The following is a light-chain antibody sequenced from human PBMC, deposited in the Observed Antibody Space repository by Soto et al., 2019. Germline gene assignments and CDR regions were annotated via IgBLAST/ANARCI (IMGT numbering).Light chain of an antibody. CDR2: GAS. Sequence: EVVMTQSPATVSVSPGEGVTLSCRASQTISNDLAWYQQKPGQAPRLLIYGASTRATGVPARFSGGGSGTEFTLIISSLQSEDFAFYYCQQNNKWPPVTFGGGTKVDIK. J-gene: IGKJ4*01. CDR3: QQNNKWPPVT. V-gene: IGKV3-15*01. CDR1: QTISND.